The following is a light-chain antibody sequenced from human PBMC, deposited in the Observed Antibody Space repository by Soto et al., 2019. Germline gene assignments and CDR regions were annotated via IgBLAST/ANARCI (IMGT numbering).Light chain of an antibody. CDR2: GAS. CDR3: QQTYISFT. V-gene: IGKV1-39*01. Sequence: DVRMTQSPSSLSASVGDRVTITCRASQSISGYLNWYQQRPGKAPNLLIYGASFLESGVPSRFSGSGSGTEFTLTISSLQPEELATYFCQQTYISFTFGGGTKVE. J-gene: IGKJ4*01. CDR1: QSISGY.